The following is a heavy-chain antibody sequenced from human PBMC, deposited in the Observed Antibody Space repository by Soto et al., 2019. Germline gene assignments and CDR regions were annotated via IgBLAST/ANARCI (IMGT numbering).Heavy chain of an antibody. D-gene: IGHD3-16*01. J-gene: IGHJ5*02. Sequence: TLSLTCAASGASFTGYDSYWFWIRKRPGQDLESISYITCSGNTYSNPSLRSLMTISDDAYEKKFSLTLKSVTAADTAVYFCAREFERSAIGPWGQGTSVTVSS. CDR2: ITCSGNT. CDR1: GASFTGYDSY. CDR3: AREFERSAIGP. V-gene: IGHV4-31*01.